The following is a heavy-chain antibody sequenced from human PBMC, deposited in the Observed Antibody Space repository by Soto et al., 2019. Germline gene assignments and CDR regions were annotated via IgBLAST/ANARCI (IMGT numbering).Heavy chain of an antibody. CDR2: TDYRSKWYN. Sequence: PSQTLSLTCAISGDSVSSNSAAWNWIRQSPSRGLEWLGRTDYRSKWYNDYAVSVKSRITINPDTSKNQFSLQLNSVTPEDTAVYYCARVSGAFSDIVVVPAAIYYYYGMDVWGQGTTVTVSS. J-gene: IGHJ6*02. D-gene: IGHD2-2*01. CDR3: ARVSGAFSDIVVVPAAIYYYYGMDV. V-gene: IGHV6-1*01. CDR1: GDSVSSNSAA.